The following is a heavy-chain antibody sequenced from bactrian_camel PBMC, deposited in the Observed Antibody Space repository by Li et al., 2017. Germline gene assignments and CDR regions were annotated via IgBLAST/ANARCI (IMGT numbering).Heavy chain of an antibody. V-gene: IGHV3S31*01. D-gene: IGHD2*01. CDR2: IDNAGSAT. CDR3: AASNGRPCSWTRSYFDD. CDR1: GYTYSSTYC. Sequence: VQLVESGGGSLQSGWSLRLSCAASGYTYSSTYCMGWFRQAPGKEREGVAAIDNAGSATYTYAVQGRFTISKDRAKNTLYLQMHNLQPEDSAIYTCAASNGRPCSWTRSYFDDWGQGTQVTVS. J-gene: IGHJ4*01.